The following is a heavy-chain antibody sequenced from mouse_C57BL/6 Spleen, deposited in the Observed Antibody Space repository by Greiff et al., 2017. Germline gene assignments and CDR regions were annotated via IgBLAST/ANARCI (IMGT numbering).Heavy chain of an antibody. J-gene: IGHJ3*01. D-gene: IGHD1-1*01. Sequence: QVQLQQPVAELVRPGSSVKLSCKASGYNITSSCMHWVKQRPKQGLEWIGNIDPSDSNTHYNPKFKDKATLTVDKSSNTAYLQLSSLTSEDSAVYYCASRHHYCGRSYWMAYWGQGTLVTVSA. CDR2: IDPSDSNT. CDR3: ASRHHYCGRSYWMAY. CDR1: GYNITSSC. V-gene: IGHV1-52*01.